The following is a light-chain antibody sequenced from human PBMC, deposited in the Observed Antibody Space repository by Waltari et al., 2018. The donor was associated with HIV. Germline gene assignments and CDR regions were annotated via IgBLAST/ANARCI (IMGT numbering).Light chain of an antibody. Sequence: QSALTQPASASASPGQSITISCTGTSRDVGNYTVFSWYRQFPDKDPQLLIFEVNKRPSGVSNRFSGSKAGNSASLTIAGLLADDEADYYCCSYAGGNSYVFGTGTKVTVL. CDR1: SRDVGNYTV. V-gene: IGLV2-23*02. CDR2: EVN. CDR3: CSYAGGNSYV. J-gene: IGLJ1*01.